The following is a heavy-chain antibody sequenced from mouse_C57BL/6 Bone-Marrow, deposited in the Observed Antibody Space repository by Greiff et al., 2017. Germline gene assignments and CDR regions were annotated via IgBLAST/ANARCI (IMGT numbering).Heavy chain of an antibody. J-gene: IGHJ4*01. CDR2: INPSTGYT. CDR1: GYTFTSYW. Sequence: VQLQQSGAELAKPGASVKMSCKASGYTFTSYWMHWVKQRPGQGLEWIGYINPSTGYTEYNQKFKDKATLTADKSSSTAYMQLSSLTSEDSAVYYCDSYYGSSYAMDYWGQGTSVTVSS. CDR3: DSYYGSSYAMDY. D-gene: IGHD1-1*01. V-gene: IGHV1-7*01.